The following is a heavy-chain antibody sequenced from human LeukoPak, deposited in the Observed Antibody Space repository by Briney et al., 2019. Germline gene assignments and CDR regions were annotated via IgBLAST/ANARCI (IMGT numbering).Heavy chain of an antibody. J-gene: IGHJ5*02. V-gene: IGHV3-30*18. CDR2: ISYDGTNK. CDR3: AKGRRYNILTGYYVSEVDP. D-gene: IGHD3-9*01. Sequence: PGGSLRLSCAASGFTFNSYGMHWVRQVPGKGLEWVAIISYDGTNKYYADSVKGRFTISRDNSKNTLYLQMNSLRAEDTAVYYCAKGRRYNILTGYYVSEVDPWGQGILVTVSS. CDR1: GFTFNSYG.